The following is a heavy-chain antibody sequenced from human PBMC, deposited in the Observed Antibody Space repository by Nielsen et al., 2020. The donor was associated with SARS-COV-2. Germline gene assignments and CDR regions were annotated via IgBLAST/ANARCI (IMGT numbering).Heavy chain of an antibody. Sequence: SETLSLTCAVSGDSVSSHDYWTWVRQSPGKGLEWIGEVSHTGSTNYNPSLKSRVTLSMDKSKNQFSLRLTSVSAADTAVYFCARGDLVVVPSPLLGLGPIFYYFCLDVWGKGTTVIVSS. CDR3: ARGDLVVVPSPLLGLGPIFYYFCLDV. V-gene: IGHV4-4*02. J-gene: IGHJ6*03. D-gene: IGHD2-2*02. CDR2: VSHTGST. CDR1: GDSVSSHDY.